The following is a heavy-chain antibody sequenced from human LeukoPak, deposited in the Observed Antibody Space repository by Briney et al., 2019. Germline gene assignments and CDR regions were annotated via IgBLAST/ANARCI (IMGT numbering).Heavy chain of an antibody. CDR2: ISGST. CDR3: ASKGQWLL. Sequence: GGSLRLSCAASGFTFSSYAMSWVRQAPGKGLEWVSAISGSTYYADSVKGRFTISRDNSKNTLYLQMNSLRAEDTAVYYCASKGQWLLWGQGTLVTVSS. CDR1: GFTFSSYA. J-gene: IGHJ4*02. D-gene: IGHD6-19*01. V-gene: IGHV3-23*01.